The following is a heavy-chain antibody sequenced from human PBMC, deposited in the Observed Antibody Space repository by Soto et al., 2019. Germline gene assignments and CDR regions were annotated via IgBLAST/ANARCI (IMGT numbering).Heavy chain of an antibody. D-gene: IGHD3-10*01. CDR3: AKGSGLWFGELLGPDYYYMDV. V-gene: IGHV3-23*01. J-gene: IGHJ6*03. CDR1: GFTFSSYA. Sequence: GGSLRLSCAASGFTFSSYAMSWVRQAPGKGLEWVSAISGSGGSTYYADSVKGRFTISRDNSKNTLYLQMNSLRAEDTVVYYCAKGSGLWFGELLGPDYYYMDVWGKGTTVTVSS. CDR2: ISGSGGST.